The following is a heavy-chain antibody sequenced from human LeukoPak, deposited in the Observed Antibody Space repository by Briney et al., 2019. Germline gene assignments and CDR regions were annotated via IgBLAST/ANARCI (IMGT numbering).Heavy chain of an antibody. CDR2: IYYSGST. D-gene: IGHD1/OR15-1a*01. CDR1: GGSISSSSYY. Sequence: SETLSLTCTVSGGSISSSSYYWGWIRQPPGKRLEWIGSIYYSGSTYYNPSLKSRVTISVDTSKNQFSLKLSSVTAADTAVYYCARQGSGWGTPYYFDYWGQGTLVTVSS. CDR3: ARQGSGWGTPYYFDY. V-gene: IGHV4-39*01. J-gene: IGHJ4*02.